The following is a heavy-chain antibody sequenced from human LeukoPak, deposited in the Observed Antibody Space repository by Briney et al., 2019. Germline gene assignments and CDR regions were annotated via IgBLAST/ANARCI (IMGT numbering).Heavy chain of an antibody. CDR1: GFTFSDYY. V-gene: IGHV3-11*01. J-gene: IGHJ4*02. Sequence: PGGSLRLSCAASGFTFSDYYMSWIRQAPGKGLEWVSYISSSGSTMYHADSVKGRFTISRDNAKNSLYLLMNSLRAEDTAVYYCARVRSSSWYSDWGQGTLVTVSS. CDR3: ARVRSSSWYSD. CDR2: ISSSGSTM. D-gene: IGHD6-13*01.